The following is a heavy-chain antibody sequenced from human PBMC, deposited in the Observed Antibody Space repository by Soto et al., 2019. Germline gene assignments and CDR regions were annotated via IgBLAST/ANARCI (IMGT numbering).Heavy chain of an antibody. CDR3: AKGRYRIAAAGTFAGY. CDR1: GFTFSSYA. Sequence: PGGSLRLSCAASGFTFSSYAMSWVRQAPGKGLEWVSAISGSGGSTYYADSVKGRFTISRDNSKNTLYLQMNSLRAEDTAVYYCAKGRYRIAAAGTFAGYWGQGTLVTVSS. CDR2: ISGSGGST. V-gene: IGHV3-23*01. J-gene: IGHJ4*02. D-gene: IGHD6-13*01.